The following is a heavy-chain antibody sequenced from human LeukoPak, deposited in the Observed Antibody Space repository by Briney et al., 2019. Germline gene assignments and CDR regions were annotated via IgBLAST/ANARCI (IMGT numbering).Heavy chain of an antibody. CDR2: ISSSSSYI. CDR1: GFTVSSNY. Sequence: GGSLRLSCAASGFTVSSNYMSWVRQAPGKGLEWVSSISSSSSYIYYADSVKGRFTISRDNAKNSLYLQMNSLRAEDTAVYYCARDLYGLDAFDIWGQGTMVTVSS. J-gene: IGHJ3*02. CDR3: ARDLYGLDAFDI. V-gene: IGHV3-21*01. D-gene: IGHD2/OR15-2a*01.